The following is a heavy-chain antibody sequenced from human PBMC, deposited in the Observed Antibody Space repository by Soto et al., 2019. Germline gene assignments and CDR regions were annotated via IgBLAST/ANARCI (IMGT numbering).Heavy chain of an antibody. CDR1: GYTLTELS. Sequence: ASVKVSCKVSGYTLTELSMHWVRQAPGKGLEWMGGFDPEDGETIYAQKFQGRVTMTEDTSTDTAYMELSSLRSEDTAVYYCATDGITMVRGVIITPPLWGQGTLVTVSS. V-gene: IGHV1-24*01. CDR3: ATDGITMVRGVIITPPL. CDR2: FDPEDGET. J-gene: IGHJ4*02. D-gene: IGHD3-10*01.